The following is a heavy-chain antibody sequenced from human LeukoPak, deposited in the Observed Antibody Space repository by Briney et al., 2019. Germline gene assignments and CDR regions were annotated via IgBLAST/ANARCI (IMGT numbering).Heavy chain of an antibody. D-gene: IGHD1-26*01. CDR2: IYYRGST. Sequence: SETLSLTCTVSGYSISSGYYWGWIRQPPGRGLEWIASIYYRGSTHYNPSLASLKSRVTILADTSKNQFSLKLSSVTAADTAVYYCARYREVGATVDYWGQGTLVTVSS. CDR3: ARYREVGATVDY. CDR1: GYSISSGYY. J-gene: IGHJ4*02. V-gene: IGHV4-38-2*02.